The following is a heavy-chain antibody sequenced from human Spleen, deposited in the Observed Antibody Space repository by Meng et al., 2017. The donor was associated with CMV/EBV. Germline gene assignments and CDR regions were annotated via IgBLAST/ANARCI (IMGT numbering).Heavy chain of an antibody. J-gene: IGHJ4*02. D-gene: IGHD3-3*01. CDR1: GGSFSGYY. CDR3: AAARGRSDTKRIFGVVIISIDY. Sequence: SETLSLTCAVYGGSFSGYYWSWIRQPPGKGLEWIGEINHSGSTNYNPSLKSRVTISVDTSKNQFSLKLSTVTAADTAVYYCAAARGRSDTKRIFGVVIISIDYWGQGTLVTVSS. CDR2: INHSGST. V-gene: IGHV4-34*01.